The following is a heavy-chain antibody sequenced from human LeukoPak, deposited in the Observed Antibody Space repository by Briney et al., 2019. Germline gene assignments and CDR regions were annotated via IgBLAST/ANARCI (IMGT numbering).Heavy chain of an antibody. D-gene: IGHD5-18*01. CDR2: IYYSGST. V-gene: IGHV4-31*03. CDR1: GGSINSGGYY. CDR3: ARVSIQLWHYYFDY. Sequence: SQTLSLTCTVSGGSINSGGYYWSWIRQHPGKGLEWIGYIYYSGSTYYNPSLKSRVTISVDTSKNQFSLKLSSVTAADTAVYYCARVSIQLWHYYFDYWGQGTLVTVSS. J-gene: IGHJ4*02.